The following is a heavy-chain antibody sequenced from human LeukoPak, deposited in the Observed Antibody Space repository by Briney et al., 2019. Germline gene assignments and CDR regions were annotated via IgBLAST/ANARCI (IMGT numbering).Heavy chain of an antibody. CDR2: IYYSGST. CDR3: ARHVRSVGGWFDP. V-gene: IGHV4-59*08. Sequence: PSETLSLTCTVSGGSISSYYWSWIRQPPGKGLEWIGYIYYSGSTNYNPSLKSRVTISVDTSKNQFSLKLSSVTAADTAVYYCARHVRSVGGWFDPWGQGTLVTVSS. J-gene: IGHJ5*02. D-gene: IGHD3-16*01. CDR1: GGSISSYY.